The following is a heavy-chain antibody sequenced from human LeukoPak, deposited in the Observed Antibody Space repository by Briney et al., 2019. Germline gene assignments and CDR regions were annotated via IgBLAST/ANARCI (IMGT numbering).Heavy chain of an antibody. Sequence: SVKVSCKASGGTFSSYAISWVRQAPGQGLEWMGGIIPIFGTANYAQKFQGRVTITADESTSTAYMELSSLRSEDTAVYYCARDPRGMGYSSSGAVAFDIWGQGTMVTVSS. J-gene: IGHJ3*02. V-gene: IGHV1-69*01. CDR1: GGTFSSYA. D-gene: IGHD6-6*01. CDR3: ARDPRGMGYSSSGAVAFDI. CDR2: IIPIFGTA.